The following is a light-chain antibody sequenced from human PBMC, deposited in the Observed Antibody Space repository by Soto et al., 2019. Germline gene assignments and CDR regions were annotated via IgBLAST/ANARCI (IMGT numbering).Light chain of an antibody. CDR2: HDS. V-gene: IGLV3-21*04. CDR3: QVWDSSSDHPVV. J-gene: IGLJ2*01. Sequence: SYELTQPPSVSVAPGKAARITCGGNNIGSKSVHWYQQKPGQAPVLIISHDSDRPSGIPERFSGSNPGNTATLTISRVEAGDEADYYCQVWDSSSDHPVVFGGGTKLTVL. CDR1: NIGSKS.